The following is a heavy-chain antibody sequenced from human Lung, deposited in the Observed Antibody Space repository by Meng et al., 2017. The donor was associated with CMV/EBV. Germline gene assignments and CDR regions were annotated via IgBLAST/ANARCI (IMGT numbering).Heavy chain of an antibody. CDR3: AKDSNGMDV. CDR2: IWYDGSNK. D-gene: IGHD2-2*01. J-gene: IGHJ6*02. Sequence: GGSLRLSCAASGFTFSSYGMHWVRQAPGKGLEWVAVIWYDGSNKYYADSVKGRFTISRDNSKNTLYLQMNSLRAEDTAVYYCAKDSNGMDVWGQGTTVTVYS. V-gene: IGHV3-33*06. CDR1: GFTFSSYG.